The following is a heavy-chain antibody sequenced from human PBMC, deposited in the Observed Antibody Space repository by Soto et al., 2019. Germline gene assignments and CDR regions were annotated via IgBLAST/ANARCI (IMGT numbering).Heavy chain of an antibody. V-gene: IGHV1-3*01. CDR3: ARVGRWLVPTPVDY. CDR2: INAGNGNT. CDR1: GYTFTSYA. J-gene: IGHJ4*02. Sequence: GASVKGSCKASGYTFTSYAMHWVRQAPGQRLEWMGWINAGNGNTKYSQKFQGRVTITRDTSTSTAYMELRSLRSDDTAVYYCARVGRWLVPTPVDYWGQGTLVTVSS. D-gene: IGHD6-19*01.